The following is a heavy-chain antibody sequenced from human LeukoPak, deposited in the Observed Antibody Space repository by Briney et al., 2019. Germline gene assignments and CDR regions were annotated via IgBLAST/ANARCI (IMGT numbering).Heavy chain of an antibody. V-gene: IGHV1-2*02. CDR2: INPNSGGT. D-gene: IGHD3-10*01. CDR1: GYTFTGYY. J-gene: IGHJ3*02. Sequence: ASVKVSCKASGYTFTGYYMHWVRQAPGQGLEWMGWINPNSGGTNYAQKFQGRVTMTRDTSISTAYMELSRLRSDDTAVYYCARVDITMVRGVMEAFDTWGQGTMVTVSS. CDR3: ARVDITMVRGVMEAFDT.